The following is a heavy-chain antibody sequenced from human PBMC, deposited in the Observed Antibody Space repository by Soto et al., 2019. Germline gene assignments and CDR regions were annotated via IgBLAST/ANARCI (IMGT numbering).Heavy chain of an antibody. Sequence: TLSLTCTLSGGSLSSGGYYWSWIRQHPGKGLEWIGYIYYSGSTYYNPSLKSRVTISVDTSKNQFSLKLSSVTAADTAVYYCARVWGYYFDYWGQGTLVTVSS. V-gene: IGHV4-31*03. D-gene: IGHD3-10*01. J-gene: IGHJ4*02. CDR1: GGSLSSGGYY. CDR2: IYYSGST. CDR3: ARVWGYYFDY.